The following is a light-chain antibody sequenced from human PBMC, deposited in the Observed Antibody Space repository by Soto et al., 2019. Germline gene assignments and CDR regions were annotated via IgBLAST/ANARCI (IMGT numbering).Light chain of an antibody. V-gene: IGLV1-47*01. CDR1: SSNIGSNY. J-gene: IGLJ2*01. Sequence: QSVLTQPPSASGTPGQRVTISCSGSSSNIGSNYVYWYQQLPGTAPKLLIYRNNQRPLGVSDRFSGSQSGPSASLAISGLRSEDEADYYCAAWDDSLNVLFGGGTKLTVL. CDR2: RNN. CDR3: AAWDDSLNVL.